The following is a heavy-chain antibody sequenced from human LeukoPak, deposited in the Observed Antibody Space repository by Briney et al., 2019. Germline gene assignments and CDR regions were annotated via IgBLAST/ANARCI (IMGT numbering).Heavy chain of an antibody. CDR2: ISYDGSNK. CDR3: AKNSDPFDY. Sequence: GGSLRLSCAASGFTFSSYGMHWVRQAPGKGLEWVAVISYDGSNKYYADSVKGRFTLSRDNSKNTLYLQMNSLRAEDTAVYYCAKNSDPFDYWGQGTLVTVSS. V-gene: IGHV3-30*18. D-gene: IGHD2-21*01. CDR1: GFTFSSYG. J-gene: IGHJ4*02.